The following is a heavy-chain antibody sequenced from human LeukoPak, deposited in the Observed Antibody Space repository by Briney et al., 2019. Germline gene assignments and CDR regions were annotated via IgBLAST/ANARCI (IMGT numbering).Heavy chain of an antibody. J-gene: IGHJ4*02. Sequence: GRSLRLSCAASGFTFSSYGMHWVRQAPGKGLEWVAVISYDGSNKYYADSVKGRFTISRDNSKNTLYLQMNSLRAEDTAVYYCAKEGGSGWERYYFDYWGQGTLVTVSS. V-gene: IGHV3-30*18. CDR3: AKEGGSGWERYYFDY. D-gene: IGHD6-19*01. CDR1: GFTFSSYG. CDR2: ISYDGSNK.